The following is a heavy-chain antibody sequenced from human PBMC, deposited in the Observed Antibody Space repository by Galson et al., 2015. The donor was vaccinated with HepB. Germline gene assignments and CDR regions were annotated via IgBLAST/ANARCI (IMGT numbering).Heavy chain of an antibody. D-gene: IGHD4-23*01. CDR2: ISGYNGDT. J-gene: IGHJ5*02. CDR1: GYTFTDYG. CDR3: ARDGDYGGGS. Sequence: VSCKASGYTFTDYGINRVRQAPGQGFEWMGWISGYNGDTIYAQSLQGRIIMTTDTSTSTAYMELSRLRSDDTAVYYCARDGDYGGGSWGQGTLVIVSS. V-gene: IGHV1-18*01.